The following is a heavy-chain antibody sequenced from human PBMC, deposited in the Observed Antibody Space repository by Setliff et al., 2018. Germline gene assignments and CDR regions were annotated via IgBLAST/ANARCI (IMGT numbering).Heavy chain of an antibody. CDR1: GFTFSTYA. CDR3: ARDLGNWFDS. D-gene: IGHD3-16*01. Sequence: LRLSCAASGFTFSTYALSWVRQAPGKGPEWVSTITGNGNSTYYADSVKGRFTISRDDSKNMVNLQMNSLRAEDTAVYYCARDLGNWFDSWGQGTVVTVSS. CDR2: ITGNGNST. V-gene: IGHV3-23*01. J-gene: IGHJ5*01.